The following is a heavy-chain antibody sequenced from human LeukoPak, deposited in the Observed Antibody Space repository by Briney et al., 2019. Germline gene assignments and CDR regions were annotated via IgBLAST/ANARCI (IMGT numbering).Heavy chain of an antibody. CDR1: GGSISSYY. J-gene: IGHJ4*02. D-gene: IGHD6-19*01. V-gene: IGHV4-59*01. CDR3: AKTYRSGCFDY. CDR2: VYHSGST. Sequence: PSETLSLTCTVSGGSISSYYWSWIRLSPGKGLEWIGYVYHSGSTNYNPSLKSRVTISVDTSKNQFSLKLRSVTVPDTAVYFCAKTYRSGCFDYWGQGTLVTVSP.